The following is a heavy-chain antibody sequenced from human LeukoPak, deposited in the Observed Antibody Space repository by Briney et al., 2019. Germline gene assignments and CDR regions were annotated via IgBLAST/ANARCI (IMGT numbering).Heavy chain of an antibody. D-gene: IGHD2-21*01. CDR2: IKEDGSDK. J-gene: IGHJ4*02. CDR1: GFTFSSHW. Sequence: GGSLRLSCAASGFTFSSHWMSWVRQAPGKGLEWVANIKEDGSDKHYVDPVKGRFTISRDNARNSLYLQMNSLRDEDTAVYFCARDPMRGGDLDYWGQGTLVTVSS. CDR3: ARDPMRGGDLDY. V-gene: IGHV3-7*01.